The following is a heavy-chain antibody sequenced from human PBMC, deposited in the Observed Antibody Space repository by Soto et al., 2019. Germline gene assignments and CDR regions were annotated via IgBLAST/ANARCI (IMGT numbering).Heavy chain of an antibody. D-gene: IGHD3-10*01. CDR3: ARHGFGSLHGLVDV. Sequence: QVQLQESGPGLVKPSETLSLTCTVSGGSITNYYCSWFWLRPGKGLEWVGYIQYNGYSAYNHSLKRRVTMSMNTSKTQFSLMLESVTATDTAVYYCARHGFGSLHGLVDVWGQGTTVIVSS. CDR2: IQYNGYS. CDR1: GGSITNYY. J-gene: IGHJ6*02. V-gene: IGHV4-59*08.